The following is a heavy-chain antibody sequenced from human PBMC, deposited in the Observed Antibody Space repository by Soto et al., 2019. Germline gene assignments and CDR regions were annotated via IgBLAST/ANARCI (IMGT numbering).Heavy chain of an antibody. D-gene: IGHD2-2*01. CDR2: IYYSGST. Sequence: PSETLSLTCTVSGGSISSYYWSWIRQPPGKGLEWIGYIYYSGSTNYNPSLKSRVTISVDKSKNQFSLKLSSVTAADTAVYYCAKREGEDIVLVPAAYYYYGMDVWGQGTTVTVS. CDR3: AKREGEDIVLVPAAYYYYGMDV. CDR1: GGSISSYY. J-gene: IGHJ6*02. V-gene: IGHV4-59*12.